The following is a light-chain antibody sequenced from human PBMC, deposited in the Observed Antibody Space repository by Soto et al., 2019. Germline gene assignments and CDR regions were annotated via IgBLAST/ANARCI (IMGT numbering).Light chain of an antibody. CDR3: AAWDDSLSGVL. J-gene: IGLJ2*01. Sequence: QSVLTQPPSASGAPGQRVIISCSGSSSNIGSNYVYWYQQLPGTAPKLLIYRNNQRRSGVPDRFSGSKSGTSVSLAISGLRYEDEADYYCAAWDDSLSGVLFGGGTKLTVL. CDR2: RNN. V-gene: IGLV1-47*01. CDR1: SSNIGSNY.